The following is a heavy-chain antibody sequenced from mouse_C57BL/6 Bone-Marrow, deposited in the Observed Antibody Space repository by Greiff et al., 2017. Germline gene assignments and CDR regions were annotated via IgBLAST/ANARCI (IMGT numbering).Heavy chain of an antibody. CDR2: ISSGSSTI. J-gene: IGHJ4*01. V-gene: IGHV5-17*01. D-gene: IGHD1-1*01. CDR3: GRGGTVVATGAMDY. Sequence: VQLQQSGGGLVKPGGSLKLSCAASGFTFSDYGMHWVRQAPEKGLEWVAYISSGSSTIYYADTVKGRFTISRDNAKNTLFLQMTSLRSEDTAMYYCGRGGTVVATGAMDYWGQGTSVTVSS. CDR1: GFTFSDYG.